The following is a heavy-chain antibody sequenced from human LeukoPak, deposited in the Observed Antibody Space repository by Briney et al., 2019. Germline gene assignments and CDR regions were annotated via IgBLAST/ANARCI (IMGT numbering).Heavy chain of an antibody. V-gene: IGHV1-69*01. CDR1: GGTSSSYA. CDR2: IIPIFGTA. D-gene: IGHD3-3*01. J-gene: IGHJ6*03. Sequence: GSSVKVSCKASGGTSSSYAISWVRQAPGQGLEWMGGIIPIFGTANYAQKFQGRVTITADESTSTAYMELSSLRSEDTAVYYCARSIFGVVIFVYYYYYMDVWGKGTTVTVSS. CDR3: ARSIFGVVIFVYYYYYMDV.